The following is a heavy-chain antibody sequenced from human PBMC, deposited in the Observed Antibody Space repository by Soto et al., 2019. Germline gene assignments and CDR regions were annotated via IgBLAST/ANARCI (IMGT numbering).Heavy chain of an antibody. V-gene: IGHV3-30*03. D-gene: IGHD3-22*01. J-gene: IGHJ4*02. CDR3: ARRLEGASSDLLDY. Sequence: QVQLVESGGGVVQPGRSLRLSCAASGFTFSDYVMHWVRQVPGKGLEWVAIISHDERIKYYAASVKGRFTITRDNSNNMLYLQMDSLQTEHTALYYCARRLEGASSDLLDYWGQGTLVTVSS. CDR2: ISHDERIK. CDR1: GFTFSDYV.